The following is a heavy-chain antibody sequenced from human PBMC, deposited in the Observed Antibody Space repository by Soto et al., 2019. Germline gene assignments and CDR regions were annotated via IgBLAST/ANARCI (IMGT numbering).Heavy chain of an antibody. J-gene: IGHJ6*02. CDR1: GFTFSDSA. D-gene: IGHD1-1*01. V-gene: IGHV3-23*01. CDR2: LSGSGVST. Sequence: GGSLRLSCAASGFTFSDSAMNWVRQAPGKGLEWVSGLSGSGVSTYYADSVKGRFTISRDNSKNTLYLEMNSLRAEDTAVYYCAKPLRGFWRESMDVWGQGTTVTVSS. CDR3: AKPLRGFWRESMDV.